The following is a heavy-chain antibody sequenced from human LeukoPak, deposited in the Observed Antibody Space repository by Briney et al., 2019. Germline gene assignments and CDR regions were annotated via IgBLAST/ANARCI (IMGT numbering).Heavy chain of an antibody. CDR2: ISSSSSYI. J-gene: IGHJ4*02. Sequence: GGSLRLSCAASGFTFSSYSMNWVRQAPGKGLEWVSSISSSSSYIYYADSVKGRFTISRDNAKNSLYLQMNCLRAEDTAVYYCARADYYDSSGSRKKANYFDYWGQGTLVTVSS. D-gene: IGHD3-22*01. V-gene: IGHV3-21*01. CDR3: ARADYYDSSGSRKKANYFDY. CDR1: GFTFSSYS.